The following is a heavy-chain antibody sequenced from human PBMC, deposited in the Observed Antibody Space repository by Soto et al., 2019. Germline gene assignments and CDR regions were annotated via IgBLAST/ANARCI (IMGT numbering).Heavy chain of an antibody. D-gene: IGHD1-26*01. CDR1: GFTFSTYA. Sequence: GGSLRLSCAASGFTFSTYAMNWVRQAPGKGLEWVSAISVGGGSTYYADSVKGRVTISRDNSKNTLYLQMNSLRAEDTAVYYCAKVSLGALTFTDYYYYGLDVWGQGTTVTVSS. CDR3: AKVSLGALTFTDYYYYGLDV. CDR2: ISVGGGST. V-gene: IGHV3-23*01. J-gene: IGHJ6*02.